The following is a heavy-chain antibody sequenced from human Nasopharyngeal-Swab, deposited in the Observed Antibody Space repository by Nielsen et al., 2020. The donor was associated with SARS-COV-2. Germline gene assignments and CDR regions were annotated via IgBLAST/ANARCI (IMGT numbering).Heavy chain of an antibody. Sequence: VNASCKGCGCIFTGYDVHWLRPAPPSGLEWMGRINPNSGGTNYAQKFQGRVTMTRDTSISTAYMELSRLRSDDTAVYYCARIGGSPPDYYYGMDVWGQGTTVTVSS. CDR2: INPNSGGT. CDR1: GCIFTGYD. J-gene: IGHJ6*02. CDR3: ARIGGSPPDYYYGMDV. V-gene: IGHV1-2*06. D-gene: IGHD3-22*01.